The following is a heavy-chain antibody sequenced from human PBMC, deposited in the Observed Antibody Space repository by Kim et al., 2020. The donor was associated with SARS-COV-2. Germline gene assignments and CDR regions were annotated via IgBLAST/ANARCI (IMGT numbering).Heavy chain of an antibody. J-gene: IGHJ5*02. D-gene: IGHD1-26*01. CDR2: LNPGNDNT. CDR1: GYNFIYYV. V-gene: IGHV1-3*01. Sequence: ASVNVSCKTSGYNFIYYVIQWVRQAPGQRLEGLGWLNPGNDNTKYSQKFQDRVTITKDTSASTVYMDLSSLRSDDTAVYFCARATNNWSSFDPLGQGTLV. CDR3: ARATNNWSSFDP.